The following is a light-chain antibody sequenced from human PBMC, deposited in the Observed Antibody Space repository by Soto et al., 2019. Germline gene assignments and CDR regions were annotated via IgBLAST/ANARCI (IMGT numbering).Light chain of an antibody. CDR2: DVS. CDR3: CSYAGSYTVV. Sequence: QSALTQPRSVSGSPGQSVTISCTGTSSDVGGYNDVSWYQQHPGKAPKLMIYDVSKRPSGVPDRFSGSKSGNTASLTISGLQAEDEADYYCCSYAGSYTVVVGGGTKVTVL. V-gene: IGLV2-11*01. J-gene: IGLJ2*01. CDR1: SSDVGGYND.